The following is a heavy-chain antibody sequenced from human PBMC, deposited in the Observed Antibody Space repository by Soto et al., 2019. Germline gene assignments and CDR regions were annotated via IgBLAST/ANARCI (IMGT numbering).Heavy chain of an antibody. J-gene: IGHJ4*02. CDR1: GGSFSGYY. Sequence: QVQLQQWGAGLLKPSETLSLTCAVYGGSFSGYYWSWIRQPPGKGMEWIGEINHSGSTNYNPSLKSRVTISVDTSKNQFSLKLSSVTAAETAVYYCARLSGGAWFREWGNYWGQGTLVTVSS. CDR3: ARLSGGAWFREWGNY. D-gene: IGHD3-16*01. V-gene: IGHV4-34*01. CDR2: INHSGST.